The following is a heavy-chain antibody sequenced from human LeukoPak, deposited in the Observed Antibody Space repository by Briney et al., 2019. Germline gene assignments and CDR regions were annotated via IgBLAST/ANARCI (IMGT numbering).Heavy chain of an antibody. J-gene: IGHJ4*02. V-gene: IGHV4-38-2*01. CDR2: MYYRGSV. CDR3: ARGISALDY. D-gene: IGHD1-20*01. CDR1: GYSISSGYY. Sequence: SETLSLTCAVSGYSISSGYYWGWIPQPPGKGLEWIATMYYRGSVYYNPSLKSRVTISVDTSKNQLSLKLSSVTAADTAVYFCARGISALDYWGQGTLVTVSS.